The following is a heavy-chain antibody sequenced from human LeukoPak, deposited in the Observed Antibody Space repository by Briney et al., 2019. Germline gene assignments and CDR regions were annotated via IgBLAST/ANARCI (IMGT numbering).Heavy chain of an antibody. V-gene: IGHV3-23*01. J-gene: IGHJ4*02. CDR3: AKDVKTQYSYGNY. CDR2: ISGSGDRT. CDR1: GFTFSSYW. D-gene: IGHD5-18*01. Sequence: GGSLRLSCAASGFTFSSYWMSWVRQAPGKGLEWVSAISGSGDRTYYADSVKGRFTISRDNSKNTLYLQMNSLRAEDTAVYYCAKDVKTQYSYGNYWGQGTLVTVSS.